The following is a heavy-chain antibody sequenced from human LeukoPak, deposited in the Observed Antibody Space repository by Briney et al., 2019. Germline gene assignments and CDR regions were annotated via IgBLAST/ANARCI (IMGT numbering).Heavy chain of an antibody. CDR3: TRPGVVRGVIMVTDDY. V-gene: IGHV3-73*01. D-gene: IGHD3-10*01. CDR1: GFTSSGSA. CDR2: IRSKANSYAT. J-gene: IGHJ4*02. Sequence: GGSMRPSCAASGFTSSGSAMHWVRQASGKGLEWVGRIRSKANSYATAYAASVEGRFTISRDDSKNTAYLQMNSLKTEDTAVYYCTRPGVVRGVIMVTDDYWGQGTLVTVSS.